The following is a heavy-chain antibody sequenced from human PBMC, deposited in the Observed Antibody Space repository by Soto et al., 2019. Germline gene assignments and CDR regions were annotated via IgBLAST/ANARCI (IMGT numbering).Heavy chain of an antibody. Sequence: PGGSLRLSCTASGFTFGDYAMSWFRQAPGKGLEWVGFIRSKAYGGTTEYAASVKGRFTISRDDSKSIAYLQMNSLKTEDTAVYYCTGVRFFPTNYYDSSGYYWFDPWGQGTLVTVSS. CDR2: IRSKAYGGTT. D-gene: IGHD3-22*01. J-gene: IGHJ5*02. CDR1: GFTFGDYA. V-gene: IGHV3-49*03. CDR3: TGVRFFPTNYYDSSGYYWFDP.